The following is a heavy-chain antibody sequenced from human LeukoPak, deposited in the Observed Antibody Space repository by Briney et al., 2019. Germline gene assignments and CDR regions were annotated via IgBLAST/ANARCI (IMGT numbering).Heavy chain of an antibody. J-gene: IGHJ4*02. Sequence: SETLSLTCTVSGGSISSGDYYWSWIRQPPGKGLEWIGYIYYSGSTYYNPSLKSRVTISVDTSKNQFSLKLSSVTAADTAVYYCASRANYDSSGYYYEFDYWGQGTLVTVSS. CDR3: ASRANYDSSGYYYEFDY. CDR2: IYYSGST. D-gene: IGHD3-22*01. CDR1: GGSISSGDYY. V-gene: IGHV4-30-4*08.